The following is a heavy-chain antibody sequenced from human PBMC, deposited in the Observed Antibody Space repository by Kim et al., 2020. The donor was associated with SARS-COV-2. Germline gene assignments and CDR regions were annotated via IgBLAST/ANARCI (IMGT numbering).Heavy chain of an antibody. CDR3: ARDRGATNWYFDL. J-gene: IGHJ2*01. V-gene: IGHV4-31*02. Sequence: YTPSLKSRVTISVDTSKNQFSLKLSSVTAADTAVYYCARDRGATNWYFDLWGRGTLVTVSS. D-gene: IGHD1-26*01.